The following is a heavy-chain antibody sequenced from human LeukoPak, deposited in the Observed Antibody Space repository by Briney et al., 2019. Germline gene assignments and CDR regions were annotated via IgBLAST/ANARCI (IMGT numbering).Heavy chain of an antibody. V-gene: IGHV3-48*02. Sequence: GGSLRLSCAAAGFTFSSYNMNWVRQAPGKGLEWVSDISSSGSTIYFADSVKGRFTISRDNAKNSLYLQMNSLRDEDTAVYYCARDVVTNNSPYPVDYWGQGTLVTVSS. CDR1: GFTFSSYN. J-gene: IGHJ4*02. CDR3: ARDVVTNNSPYPVDY. CDR2: ISSSGSTI. D-gene: IGHD2-8*01.